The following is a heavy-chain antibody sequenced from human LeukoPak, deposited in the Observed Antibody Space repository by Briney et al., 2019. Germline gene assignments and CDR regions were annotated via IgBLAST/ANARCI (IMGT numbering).Heavy chain of an antibody. CDR2: INHSGSTNSGST. CDR1: GGSFSGYY. CDR3: ARHPHYYDSSGYPLPYYFDY. J-gene: IGHJ4*02. Sequence: SETLSLSCAVYGGSFSGYYWSWIRQPPGKGLEWIGEINHSGSTNSGSTNYNPSLKSRVAISVDTSKNQFSLKLSSVTAADTAVYYCARHPHYYDSSGYPLPYYFDYWGQGTLVTVSS. D-gene: IGHD3-22*01. V-gene: IGHV4-34*01.